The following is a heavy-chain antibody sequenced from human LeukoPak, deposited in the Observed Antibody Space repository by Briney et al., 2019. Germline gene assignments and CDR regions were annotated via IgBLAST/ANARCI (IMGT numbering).Heavy chain of an antibody. CDR1: VHTFTYYY. CDR3: ARDQESGASGDHGY. V-gene: IGHV1-2*02. Sequence: ASVTVSFKASVHTFTYYYIHWVRQAPGQGLDWMGWINANSGGTNYAQKFQGRVTMTRDTSISTAYMELSRLTSDDTAVYYCARDQESGASGDHGYWGQGTLVTVSS. J-gene: IGHJ4*02. D-gene: IGHD7-27*01. CDR2: INANSGGT.